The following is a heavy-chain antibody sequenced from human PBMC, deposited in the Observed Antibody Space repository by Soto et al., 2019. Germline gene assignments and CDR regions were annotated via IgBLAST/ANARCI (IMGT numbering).Heavy chain of an antibody. V-gene: IGHV1-18*01. CDR1: GYTFSNYG. D-gene: IGHD6-19*01. CDR3: SRFIMVGGWFDPNYYHGMDV. J-gene: IGHJ6*02. Sequence: QVQLVQSGAEVKKPGASVTVSCKTSGYTFSNYGINWVRQAPGQGLEWMGWISGYNGNTNYAQTVQGRVTMTTDTSTCTVSMELRSLKSDDTAIYYCSRFIMVGGWFDPNYYHGMDVWGQGTTVTVSS. CDR2: ISGYNGNT.